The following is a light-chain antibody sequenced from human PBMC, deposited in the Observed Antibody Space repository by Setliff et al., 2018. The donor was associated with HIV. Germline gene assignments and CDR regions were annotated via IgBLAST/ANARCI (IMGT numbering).Light chain of an antibody. CDR2: RNN. CDR1: SSNIGSNY. CDR3: AAWDDSLSGLYV. J-gene: IGLJ1*01. V-gene: IGLV1-47*01. Sequence: QSVLTQPPSASGTPGQRVTISCSGSSSNIGSNYVYWYQHLPGTAPKLLIYRNNQRPSGVPDRFSGSKSGTSASLAISGLRFEDEADYYCAAWDDSLSGLYVFGTGTKVTVL.